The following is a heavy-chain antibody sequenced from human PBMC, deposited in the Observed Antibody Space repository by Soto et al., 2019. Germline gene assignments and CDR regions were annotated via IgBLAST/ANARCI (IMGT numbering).Heavy chain of an antibody. D-gene: IGHD3-22*01. CDR2: IDPSGNGT. V-gene: IGHV1-46*01. CDR3: ASNYYDGSGYLY. CDR1: GHTLINYY. J-gene: IGHJ4*02. Sequence: GASVKVSCKTSGHTLINYYMHWVRQAPGQGLDWLGKIDPSGNGTSYAERFQGRITLTSDTSTKTVYVELSSLRSEDTAIYYCASNYYDGSGYLYWGQGTLVTVSS.